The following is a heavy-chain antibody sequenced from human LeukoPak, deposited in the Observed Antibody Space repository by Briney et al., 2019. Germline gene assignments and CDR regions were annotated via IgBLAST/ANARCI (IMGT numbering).Heavy chain of an antibody. CDR2: IWYDGSNK. J-gene: IGHJ6*02. Sequence: PGGSLRLSCAASGFTFSSYGMHWVRQAPGKGLEWVAVIWYDGSNKYYADSVKGRFTIFRDNSKNTLYLQMNSLRAEDTAVYYCARGYYDSSYYYYYGMDVWGQGTTVTVSS. V-gene: IGHV3-33*01. D-gene: IGHD3-22*01. CDR1: GFTFSSYG. CDR3: ARGYYDSSYYYYYGMDV.